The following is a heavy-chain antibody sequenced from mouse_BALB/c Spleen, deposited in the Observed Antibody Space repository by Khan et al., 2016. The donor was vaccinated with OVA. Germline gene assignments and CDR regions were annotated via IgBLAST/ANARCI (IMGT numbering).Heavy chain of an antibody. CDR2: IWAGGGT. J-gene: IGHJ1*01. CDR1: GFSLTSYG. D-gene: IGHD2-3*01. Sequence: QVQLKESGPGQVAPSQSLSITCTVSGFSLTSYGVHWVRQPPGKGLEWLGIIWAGGGTDYNSALMSRLSISKDNSKSQVFLKMNSLQIDDTAMYYCARGDDGYYVWYFDVWGAGTTVTVSS. CDR3: ARGDDGYYVWYFDV. V-gene: IGHV2-9*02.